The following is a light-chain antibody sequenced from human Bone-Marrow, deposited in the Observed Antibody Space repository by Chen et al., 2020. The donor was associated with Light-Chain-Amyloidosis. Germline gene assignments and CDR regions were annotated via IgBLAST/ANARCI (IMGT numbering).Light chain of an antibody. Sequence: NFMLTQPHSVSESPGKTVIISCTRSSCSIATNYVQWYQQRPDSSPTSVIYEVALIPSGVPYRFSGAIDRSAYSASLSISGLKTEDEAVYFCQSYQGCSQVLYAGGTKLPVL. CDR3: QSYQGCSQVL. V-gene: IGLV6-57*01. J-gene: IGLJ3*02. CDR2: EVA. CDR1: SCSIATNY.